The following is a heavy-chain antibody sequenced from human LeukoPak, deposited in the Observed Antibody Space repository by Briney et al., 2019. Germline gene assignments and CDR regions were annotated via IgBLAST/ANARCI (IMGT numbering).Heavy chain of an antibody. CDR2: IFYSGGT. V-gene: IGHV4-39*01. CDR1: GGSINTPNYY. CDR3: ARHIGGRYYYYYMDV. J-gene: IGHJ6*03. Sequence: SETLSLTCTVSGGSINTPNYYWGWIRQTPGKGLEWIGNIFYSGGTYYSPSLTSRVTISLDTSRNQFSLKLSSVTAADTAVYYCARHIGGRYYYYYMDVWGKGTTVTISS. D-gene: IGHD3-16*02.